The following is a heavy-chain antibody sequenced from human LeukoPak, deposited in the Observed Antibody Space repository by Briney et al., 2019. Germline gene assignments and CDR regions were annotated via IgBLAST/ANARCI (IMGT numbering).Heavy chain of an antibody. V-gene: IGHV3-66*02. J-gene: IGHJ4*02. CDR2: IYSGGST. CDR3: ASMVRGVIDY. Sequence: GGSLRLSCAASGFTVSSNYMSWVRQAPGKGLEWVSVIYSGGSTYYADSVKGRFTISRDNSKNTLYLQINSLRAEDTAVYYCASMVRGVIDYWGQGALVTVSS. CDR1: GFTVSSNY. D-gene: IGHD3-10*01.